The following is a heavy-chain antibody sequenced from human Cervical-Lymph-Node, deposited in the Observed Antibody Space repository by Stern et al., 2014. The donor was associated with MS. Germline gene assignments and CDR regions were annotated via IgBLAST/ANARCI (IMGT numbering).Heavy chain of an antibody. Sequence: QLEESGPEVKKPGTSVKVSCKASGFTFTSSAVKWVRQARGQRLEWIGWIVVGSGNTNYAQKFQERVTITRDMSTSTAYMELSSLRSEDTAVYYCARVGRGYISGYSFDYWAQGTLVTVSS. D-gene: IGHD5-18*01. V-gene: IGHV1-58*01. CDR1: GFTFTSSA. CDR2: IVVGSGNT. J-gene: IGHJ4*02. CDR3: ARVGRGYISGYSFDY.